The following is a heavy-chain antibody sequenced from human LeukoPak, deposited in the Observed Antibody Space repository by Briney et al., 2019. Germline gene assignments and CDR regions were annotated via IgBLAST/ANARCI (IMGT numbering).Heavy chain of an antibody. CDR2: IYYSGST. CDR3: ARGITMIP. J-gene: IGHJ5*02. V-gene: IGHV4-59*01. Sequence: PSETLSLTCTVSGVSISSYYWSWIRQPPGKGLEWIGYIYYSGSTNYNPSLKSRVTISVDTSKNQFSLKLSSVTAADTAVYYCARGITMIPWGQGTLVTVSS. D-gene: IGHD3-22*01. CDR1: GVSISSYY.